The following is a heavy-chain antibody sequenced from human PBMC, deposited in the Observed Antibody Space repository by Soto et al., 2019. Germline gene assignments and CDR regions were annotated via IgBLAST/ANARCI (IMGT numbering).Heavy chain of an antibody. CDR2: IDPSGGST. Sequence: ASVKVSCKASGYPFTSYNIHWVRQAPGQGLERMAIIDPSGGSTTYAQKFQGRLTVTRDTSTSTVYMELSSLRSEDTGIYYCARGRSRSYLSYWGPVTQFTVSS. D-gene: IGHD1-26*01. J-gene: IGHJ4*02. V-gene: IGHV1-46*01. CDR3: ARGRSRSYLSY. CDR1: GYPFTSYN.